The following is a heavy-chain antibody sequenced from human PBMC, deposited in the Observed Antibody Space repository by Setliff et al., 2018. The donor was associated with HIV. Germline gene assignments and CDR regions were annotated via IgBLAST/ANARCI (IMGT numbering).Heavy chain of an antibody. CDR2: IYYTGST. CDR3: ARDRKGSPDY. Sequence: SETLSLTCTVSGGSISSHCWSWIRQPPGKGLEWIGYIYYTGSTYYDPSLKSRVTISVDTSKNQFSLKLSSVTAADTAVYYCARDRKGSPDYWGQGTLVTVSS. J-gene: IGHJ4*02. CDR1: GGSISSHC. V-gene: IGHV4-59*11. D-gene: IGHD6-13*01.